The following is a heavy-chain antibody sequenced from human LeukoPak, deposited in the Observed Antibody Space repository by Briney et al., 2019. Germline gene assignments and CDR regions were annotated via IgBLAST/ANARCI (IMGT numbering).Heavy chain of an antibody. CDR1: GGSISSYY. Sequence: SESLSLTCTVSGGSISSYYWSWIRQPPGKGLEWIGYIYYSGSTNYNPSLKSRVTISVDTSKNQFSLKLSSVTAADTAVYYCARVLTVDLDYCGQGALVTVSS. CDR2: IYYSGST. V-gene: IGHV4-59*01. J-gene: IGHJ4*02. CDR3: ARVLTVDLDY. D-gene: IGHD4-17*01.